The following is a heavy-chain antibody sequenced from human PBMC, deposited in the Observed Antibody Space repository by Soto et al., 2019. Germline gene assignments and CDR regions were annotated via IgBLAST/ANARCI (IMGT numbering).Heavy chain of an antibody. CDR3: ARQAVAGTSFDY. CDR2: ISYDGSNK. D-gene: IGHD6-19*01. CDR1: GFTFSSSA. V-gene: IGHV3-30-3*01. Sequence: QVQLVESGGGVVQPGRSLRLSCAASGFTFSSSAMHWVRQAPGKGLEWVAVISYDGSNKYYADSVKGRFTISRDNSKNTLYLQLNSLRAEDTAVYYCARQAVAGTSFDYWGQGTLVTVSS. J-gene: IGHJ4*02.